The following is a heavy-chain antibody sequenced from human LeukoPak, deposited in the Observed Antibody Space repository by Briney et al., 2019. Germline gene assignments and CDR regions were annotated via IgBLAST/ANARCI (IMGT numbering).Heavy chain of an antibody. Sequence: SETLSLTCAVYGGSSSGYYWSWIRQPPGKGLEWIGEINHSGSTNYNPSLKSRVTISVDTSKNQFSLKLSSVTAADTAVYYCARATGRDLTGATDVWGKGTTVTVSS. D-gene: IGHD7-27*01. CDR3: ARATGRDLTGATDV. J-gene: IGHJ6*04. V-gene: IGHV4-34*01. CDR1: GGSSSGYY. CDR2: INHSGST.